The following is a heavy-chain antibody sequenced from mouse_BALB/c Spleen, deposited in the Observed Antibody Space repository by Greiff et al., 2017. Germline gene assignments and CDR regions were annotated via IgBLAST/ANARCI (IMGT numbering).Heavy chain of an antibody. CDR2: ISSGGSYT. D-gene: IGHD2-1*01. CDR1: GFTFSSYG. J-gene: IGHJ4*01. V-gene: IGHV5-6*01. Sequence: EVQGVESGGDLVKPGGSLKLSCAASGFTFSSYGMSWVRQTPDKRLEWVATISSGGSYTYYPDSVKGRFTISRDNAKNTLYLQMSSLKSEDTAMYYCARHRDGNYPPYAMDYWGQGTSVTVSS. CDR3: ARHRDGNYPPYAMDY.